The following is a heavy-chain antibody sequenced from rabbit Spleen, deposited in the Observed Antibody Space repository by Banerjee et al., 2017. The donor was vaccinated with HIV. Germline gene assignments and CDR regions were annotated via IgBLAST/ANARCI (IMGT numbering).Heavy chain of an antibody. Sequence: QSLEESRGDLVKPGASLTLTCTASGFSFSSAYYMCWVRQAPGKGPEWIACIYVGSSGSTYCASWAKGRFTISKTSSTTVTLQMTSLTAADTATYFCARSYDDYGDYFNLWGQGTLVTVS. CDR3: ARSYDDYGDYFNL. D-gene: IGHD2-1*01. CDR2: IYVGSSGST. J-gene: IGHJ4*01. CDR1: GFSFSSAYY. V-gene: IGHV1S40*01.